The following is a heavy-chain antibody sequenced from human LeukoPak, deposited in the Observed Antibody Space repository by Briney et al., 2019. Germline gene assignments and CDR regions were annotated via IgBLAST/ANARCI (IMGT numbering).Heavy chain of an antibody. J-gene: IGHJ4*02. CDR1: GFTFSSSD. V-gene: IGHV3-13*01. D-gene: IGHD3-22*01. CDR2: IGTIGDT. Sequence: GGSLRLSCAASGFTFSSSDMHWVRQPTGKGLEWVSAIGTIGDTYYPGSVKGRFTISRDNARNSLYLQMNSLRAEDTAVYYCARSSGYNYDYWGQGTLVTVSS. CDR3: ARSSGYNYDY.